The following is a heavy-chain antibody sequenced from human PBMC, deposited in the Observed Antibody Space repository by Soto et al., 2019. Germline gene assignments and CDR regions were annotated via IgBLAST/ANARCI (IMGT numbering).Heavy chain of an antibody. J-gene: IGHJ6*02. CDR1: GFTFSSYA. D-gene: IGHD5-18*01. CDR3: ARDGGPDGGYSDGYSYYFYGMDV. Sequence: QVQLVESGGGVVQPGRSLRLSCAASGFTFSSYAMHWVRQAPGKGLEWVAVISYDGSNKYYADSVKGRFTISSDNSKNTLYLQINSLRAEDTAVYYCARDGGPDGGYSDGYSYYFYGMDVWGQGTTVTVSS. CDR2: ISYDGSNK. V-gene: IGHV3-30-3*01.